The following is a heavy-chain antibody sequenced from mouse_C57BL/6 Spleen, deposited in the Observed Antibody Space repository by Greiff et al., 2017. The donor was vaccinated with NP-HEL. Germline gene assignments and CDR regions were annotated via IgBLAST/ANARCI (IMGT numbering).Heavy chain of an antibody. CDR3: ARFGTTVVPWYFDV. Sequence: VQLQQPGAELVKPGASVKLSCKASGYTFTSYWMHWVKQRPGQGLEWIGMIHPNSGSTNYNEKFKSKATLTVDKSSSTAYMQLSSLTSEDSAVYYCARFGTTVVPWYFDVWGTGTTVTVSS. D-gene: IGHD1-1*01. V-gene: IGHV1-64*01. CDR2: IHPNSGST. CDR1: GYTFTSYW. J-gene: IGHJ1*03.